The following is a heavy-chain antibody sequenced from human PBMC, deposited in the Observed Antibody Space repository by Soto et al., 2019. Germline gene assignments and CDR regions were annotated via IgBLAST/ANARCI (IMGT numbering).Heavy chain of an antibody. CDR3: AKDIPGSPIDY. Sequence: PGGSLRLSCAASGFTFDDYAMHWVRQAPGKGLEWATGISWNSGSIGYADTVKGRFTISRDNAKNSLYLQMNSLRAEDTALYYCAKDIPGSPIDYWGQGT. CDR1: GFTFDDYA. J-gene: IGHJ4*02. CDR2: ISWNSGSI. V-gene: IGHV3-9*01. D-gene: IGHD3-10*01.